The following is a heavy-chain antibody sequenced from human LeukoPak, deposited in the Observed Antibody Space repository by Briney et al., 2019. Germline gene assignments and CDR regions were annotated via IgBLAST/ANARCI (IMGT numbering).Heavy chain of an antibody. V-gene: IGHV4-59*11. J-gene: IGHJ4*02. Sequence: SETLSLTCTVSGGSFSSHYWGWIRKSPGKGLEWIEYMLDSLTSNDNRSLKSRLTLSADTSKNQFSLRLSYVTAADTAVYYCATIKRGNPFGYFDFWGQGILVTVSS. CDR2: MLDSLTS. CDR3: ATIKRGNPFGYFDF. D-gene: IGHD3-16*01. CDR1: GGSFSSHY.